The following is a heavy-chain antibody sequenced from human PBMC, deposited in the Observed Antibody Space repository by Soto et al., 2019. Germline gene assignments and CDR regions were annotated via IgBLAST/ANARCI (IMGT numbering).Heavy chain of an antibody. CDR3: ARDSFFHYYGMDV. CDR2: INHSGST. CDR1: GGSFSGYY. J-gene: IGHJ6*02. D-gene: IGHD1-26*01. V-gene: IGHV4-34*01. Sequence: SETLSLTCAVYGGSFSGYYWSWLRQPPGKGLEWIGEINHSGSTNYNPSLKSRVTISVDTSKNQFSLKLSSVTAADTAVYYCARDSFFHYYGMDVWGQGTRSPSP.